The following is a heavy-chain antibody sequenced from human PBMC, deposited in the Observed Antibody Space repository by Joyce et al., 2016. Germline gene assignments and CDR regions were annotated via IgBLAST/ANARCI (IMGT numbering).Heavy chain of an antibody. CDR3: ATESSGTYYVYFHY. D-gene: IGHD1-26*01. Sequence: QVQLVQSGTEVKKTGSSVKVSCKASGGTFSSSAFSWVRQAPGQGLEWMGTTIPIFCTVNDEQKFQGRVTITADESTTTVYMTLSSLIYEDTAVYYCATESSGTYYVYFHYWGQGSLVTVSS. CDR1: GGTFSSSA. V-gene: IGHV1-69*15. J-gene: IGHJ4*02. CDR2: TIPIFCTV.